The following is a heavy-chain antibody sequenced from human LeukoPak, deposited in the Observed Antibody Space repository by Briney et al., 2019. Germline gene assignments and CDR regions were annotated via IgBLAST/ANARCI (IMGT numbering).Heavy chain of an antibody. Sequence: GESLKISCKTSGYIFSTTWIGWVRQLPGKGLEWMGIIFPRDSDTRYSPSFRGQVTISADTSISTAYLQWSSLKASDTAIYYCARQGPSDYWGQGTLVTVSP. J-gene: IGHJ4*02. V-gene: IGHV5-51*01. CDR2: IFPRDSDT. CDR1: GYIFSTTW. CDR3: ARQGPSDY.